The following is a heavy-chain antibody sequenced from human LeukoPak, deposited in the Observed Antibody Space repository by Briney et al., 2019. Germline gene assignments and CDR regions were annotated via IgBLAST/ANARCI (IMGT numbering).Heavy chain of an antibody. D-gene: IGHD5-18*01. CDR2: ISSSGTTK. J-gene: IGHJ4*02. CDR3: ASDRGLNSYGLDY. Sequence: PGGSLRLPCAASGFTFSSYEMNWVRQAPGKGLEWVSYISSSGTTKYYADSVKGRFTISRDNVKNSLYLQMNSLRAEDTAVYYCASDRGLNSYGLDYWGQGTLVTVSS. CDR1: GFTFSSYE. V-gene: IGHV3-48*03.